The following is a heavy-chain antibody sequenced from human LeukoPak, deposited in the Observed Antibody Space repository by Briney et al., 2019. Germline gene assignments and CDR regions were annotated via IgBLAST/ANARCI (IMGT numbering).Heavy chain of an antibody. CDR2: ISRSSSYI. V-gene: IGHV3-21*01. Sequence: GGSLRLSCAASGFTFSNYAMNWVRQAPGKGLEWVSCISRSSSYIYYADSVKGRFTISRDNAKNSLYLRMNSLRPEDTAVYYCARDGVLDYVNSGYFFDYWGQGTLVTVSS. CDR1: GFTFSNYA. CDR3: ARDGVLDYVNSGYFFDY. D-gene: IGHD3-10*02. J-gene: IGHJ4*02.